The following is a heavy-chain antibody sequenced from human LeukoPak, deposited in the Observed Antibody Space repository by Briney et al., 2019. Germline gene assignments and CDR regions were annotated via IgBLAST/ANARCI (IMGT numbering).Heavy chain of an antibody. D-gene: IGHD5-18*01. J-gene: IGHJ4*02. Sequence: PGRSLRLSCAASGFTFSSYGMHWVRQAPGKGLEWVAVISYDGSNKCYADSVKGRFTISRDNSKNTLYLQMNSLRAEDTAVHYCAKDRGTWIQLWFFDYWGQGTLVTVSS. CDR3: AKDRGTWIQLWFFDY. CDR2: ISYDGSNK. V-gene: IGHV3-30*18. CDR1: GFTFSSYG.